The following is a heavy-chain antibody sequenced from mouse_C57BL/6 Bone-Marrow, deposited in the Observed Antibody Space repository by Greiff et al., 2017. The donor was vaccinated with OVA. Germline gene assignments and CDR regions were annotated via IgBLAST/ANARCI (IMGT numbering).Heavy chain of an antibody. V-gene: IGHV1-64*01. CDR2: IHPNSGST. Sequence: QVQLQQPGAELVKPGASVKLSCKASGYTFTSYWMHWVKQRPGQGLEWIGMIHPNSGSTNYNEKFKSKATLTVDKSSSTAYMQLSSLTSEDSAVYYCARENYKGWFAYWGQGTLVTVSA. CDR1: GYTFTSYW. D-gene: IGHD2-12*01. J-gene: IGHJ3*01. CDR3: ARENYKGWFAY.